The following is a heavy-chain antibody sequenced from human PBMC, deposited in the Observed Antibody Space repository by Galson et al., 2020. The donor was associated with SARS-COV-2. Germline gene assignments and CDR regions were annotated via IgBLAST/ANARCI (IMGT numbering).Heavy chain of an antibody. D-gene: IGHD1-1*01. V-gene: IGHV1-58*01. J-gene: IGHJ5*02. CDR3: ASNSPLEPRSSWFGL. Sequence: SVKVSCKTSGFTFTSSAVQWVRQDRGQRLEWIGWIVVGSGKTNYAQQFQERVTITRDMSTSTAYMELSSLRYGDTAVYYCASNSPLEPRSSWFGLWGQGTLGTVSS. CDR2: IVVGSGKT. CDR1: GFTFTSSA.